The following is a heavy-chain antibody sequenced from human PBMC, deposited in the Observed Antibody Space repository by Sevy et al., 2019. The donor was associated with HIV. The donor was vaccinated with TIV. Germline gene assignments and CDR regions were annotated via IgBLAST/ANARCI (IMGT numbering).Heavy chain of an antibody. CDR2: IYHTGAA. Sequence: SETLSLTCTVSGGTISSSSYRWGWIRQPPGNGLEWVGSIYHTGAADDNPSLKRRVTMSVDTSKNQFSLQVGSVTAADTAVYYCARWYGNNFDYWGQGALVTVSS. V-gene: IGHV4-39*01. CDR1: GGTISSSSYR. CDR3: ARWYGNNFDY. J-gene: IGHJ4*02. D-gene: IGHD3-10*01.